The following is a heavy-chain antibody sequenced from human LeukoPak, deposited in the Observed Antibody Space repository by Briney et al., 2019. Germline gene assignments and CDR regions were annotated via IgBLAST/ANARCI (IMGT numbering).Heavy chain of an antibody. D-gene: IGHD4-17*01. V-gene: IGHV3-9*01. CDR2: IAWNSGSM. Sequence: GMSLRLSCAASGFTFGDHAMHWVRQGPGKALEWVSGIAWNSGSMAYADSVKDRFTISRDNAKNSLYLQMNSLRAEDTALYYCAKDIRSKSYGLDYWGQGTLVTVSS. CDR3: AKDIRSKSYGLDY. J-gene: IGHJ4*02. CDR1: GFTFGDHA.